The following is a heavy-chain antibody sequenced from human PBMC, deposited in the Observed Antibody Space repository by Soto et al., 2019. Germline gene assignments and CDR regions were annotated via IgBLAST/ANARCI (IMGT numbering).Heavy chain of an antibody. D-gene: IGHD3-22*01. CDR1: GGSISSYY. CDR2: IYYSGST. V-gene: IGHV4-59*01. CDR3: ETARGYYSYYFDY. J-gene: IGHJ4*02. Sequence: SETLSLTCTVSGGSISSYYWSWIRQPPGKGLEWIGYIYYSGSTNYNPSLKSRVTISVDTSKNQFSLKLSSVTAADTAVYYCETARGYYSYYFDYWGQGTLVTVSS.